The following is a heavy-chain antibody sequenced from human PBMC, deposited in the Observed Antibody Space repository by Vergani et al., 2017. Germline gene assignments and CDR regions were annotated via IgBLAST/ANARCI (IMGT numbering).Heavy chain of an antibody. CDR3: AKTPCSGGSCYSEGRWFDP. CDR2: ISGSGGST. J-gene: IGHJ5*02. Sequence: EVQLLESGGGLVQPGGSLRLSCAASGFTFSSYAMSWVRQAPGKGLEWVSAISGSGGSTYNADSVKGRFTISRDNSKNTLYRQMNSLRAEDTAVYYCAKTPCSGGSCYSEGRWFDPWGQGTLVTVSS. D-gene: IGHD2-15*01. CDR1: GFTFSSYA. V-gene: IGHV3-23*01.